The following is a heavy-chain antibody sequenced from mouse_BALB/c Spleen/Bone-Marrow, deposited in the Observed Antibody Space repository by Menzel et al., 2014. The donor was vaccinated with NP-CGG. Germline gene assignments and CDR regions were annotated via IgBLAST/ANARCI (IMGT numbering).Heavy chain of an antibody. CDR2: IDPANGDT. CDR3: ANGSYWYFDV. D-gene: IGHD1-2*01. V-gene: IGHV14-3*02. Sequence: VQLQQSGAELVKPGASVKLSCTASGFNIKDTYMDWVKQRPEQGLEWIGRIDPANGDTNYDPKFQGKATITADTSSNTAHLHFNSLTSEDTAVYYCANGSYWYFDVWGAGTTVTVSS. J-gene: IGHJ1*01. CDR1: GFNIKDTY.